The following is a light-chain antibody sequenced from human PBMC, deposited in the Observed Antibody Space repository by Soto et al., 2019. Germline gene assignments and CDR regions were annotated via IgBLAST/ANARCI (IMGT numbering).Light chain of an antibody. CDR1: SSDVGSYNL. CDR2: EGS. CDR3: CSYADSSRIYV. V-gene: IGLV2-23*01. Sequence: QSALTQPAYVSGSPGQSITISCTGTSSDVGSYNLVSWYQQHPGKAPKLMIYEGSKRPSGISNRFSGSKSGNTASLTISGLQAEDEAEYYCCSYADSSRIYVFGSGTKLTVL. J-gene: IGLJ1*01.